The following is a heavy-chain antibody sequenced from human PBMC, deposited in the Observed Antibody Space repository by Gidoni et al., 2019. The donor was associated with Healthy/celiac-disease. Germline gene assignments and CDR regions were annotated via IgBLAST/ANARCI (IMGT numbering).Heavy chain of an antibody. CDR2: IWYDGSNK. J-gene: IGHJ6*02. Sequence: QVQLVESGGGVVQPGRSLRLSCAASGFPFSSYGMHWVRQAPGKGLEWVAVIWYDGSNKYYADSVKGRFTISRDNSKNTLYLQMNSLRAEDTAVYYCAREPYYYYYYGMDVWGQGTTVTVSS. V-gene: IGHV3-33*01. CDR1: GFPFSSYG. CDR3: AREPYYYYYYGMDV.